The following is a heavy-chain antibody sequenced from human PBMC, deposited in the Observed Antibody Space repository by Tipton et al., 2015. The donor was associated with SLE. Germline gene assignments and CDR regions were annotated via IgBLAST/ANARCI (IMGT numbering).Heavy chain of an antibody. CDR3: ARGSYDYIWGVYRYYFDY. Sequence: QSGAEVKKPGSSVKVSCKTSGGTFSSYAISWVRQVPGQGLEWMGGIIPIFGTANYAQRFQGRVTITAAESTSTAYMELSSLRSEDTAVYYCARGSYDYIWGVYRYYFDYWGQGTLVTVSS. D-gene: IGHD3-16*02. J-gene: IGHJ4*02. CDR2: IIPIFGTA. CDR1: GGTFSSYA. V-gene: IGHV1-69*01.